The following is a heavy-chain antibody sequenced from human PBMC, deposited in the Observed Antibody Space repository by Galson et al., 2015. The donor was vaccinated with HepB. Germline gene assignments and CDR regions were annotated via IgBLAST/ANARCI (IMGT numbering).Heavy chain of an antibody. D-gene: IGHD6-19*01. Sequence: SLRLSCAASGFTFSSYAMSWVRQAPGKGLEWVSAISASGGSTYYADSVKGRFTISRDNSKNTLYLQMNSLRVEDTAVYYCAKKDGPGIAVAGPVDYWGPGTLVTVSS. CDR1: GFTFSSYA. J-gene: IGHJ4*02. V-gene: IGHV3-23*01. CDR2: ISASGGST. CDR3: AKKDGPGIAVAGPVDY.